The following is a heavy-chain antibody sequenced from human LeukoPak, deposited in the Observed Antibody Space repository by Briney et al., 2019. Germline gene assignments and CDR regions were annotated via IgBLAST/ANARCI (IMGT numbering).Heavy chain of an antibody. CDR2: MYTSGNT. Sequence: SETLSLTCTVSGVSISSYFWSWIRQPAGKGLELIGRMYTSGNTIYNPSLKSRVSMSVDTSKNQLSLKVRSVTAADTAVYYCARDSGYDLSWGQGTLVTVSS. J-gene: IGHJ4*02. CDR1: GVSISSYF. V-gene: IGHV4-4*07. CDR3: ARDSGYDLS. D-gene: IGHD5-12*01.